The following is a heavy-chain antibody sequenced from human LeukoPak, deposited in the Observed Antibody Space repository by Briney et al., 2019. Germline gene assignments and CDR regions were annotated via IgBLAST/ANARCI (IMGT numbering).Heavy chain of an antibody. D-gene: IGHD6-13*01. CDR3: ARDQGIAAAGTMRY. CDR2: ISSSGSTI. V-gene: IGHV3-48*03. Sequence: GGSLRPSCAASGFTFSNYAMNWVRQAPGKGLEWVSYISSSGSTIYYADSVKGRFTISRDNAKNSLYLQMNSLRAEDTAVYYCARDQGIAAAGTMRYWGQGTLVTVSS. CDR1: GFTFSNYA. J-gene: IGHJ4*02.